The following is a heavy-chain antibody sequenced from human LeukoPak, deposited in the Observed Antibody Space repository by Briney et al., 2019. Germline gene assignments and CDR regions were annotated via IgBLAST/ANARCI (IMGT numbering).Heavy chain of an antibody. D-gene: IGHD2/OR15-2a*01. CDR1: GFTFSSYG. CDR2: ISNSGANT. J-gene: IGHJ4*02. Sequence: GGSLRLSCAASGFTFSSYGMSWVRQAPGKGLEWVSAISNSGANTYYAESVKGRFTIARDNSKNTLYLQMNSLSAEDTAVYYCGTRIHTTSYYDSWGRGTLVTVSS. CDR3: GTRIHTTSYYDS. V-gene: IGHV3-23*01.